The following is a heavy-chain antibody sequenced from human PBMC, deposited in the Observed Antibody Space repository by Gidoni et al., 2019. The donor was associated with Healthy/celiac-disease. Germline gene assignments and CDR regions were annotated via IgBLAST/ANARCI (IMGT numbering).Heavy chain of an antibody. D-gene: IGHD3-10*01. V-gene: IGHV3-23*01. J-gene: IGHJ4*02. Sequence: EVQLLESGGGLVQPGGSLNLSCAASGFTLSSYAMSWVRQAPGKGLGWVSAISGSGGRTYYTDSVKGRFTISRDNSKNTLYLQMNSLRAEDTAVYYCAKDLLGFGENHRDYWGQGTLVTVSS. CDR2: ISGSGGRT. CDR3: AKDLLGFGENHRDY. CDR1: GFTLSSYA.